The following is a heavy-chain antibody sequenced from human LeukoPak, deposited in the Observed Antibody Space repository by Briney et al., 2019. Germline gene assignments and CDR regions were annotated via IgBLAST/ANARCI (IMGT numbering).Heavy chain of an antibody. D-gene: IGHD1-26*01. Sequence: SETLSLTCTVSGGSISSDSYYWSWIRQPAGKGLEWIGRIYTSGSTNYNPSLKSRVTISVDTSKNQFSLKLSSVTAADTAVYYCARSVTIVGISGRDNWFDPWGQGTLVTVSS. V-gene: IGHV4-61*02. CDR3: ARSVTIVGISGRDNWFDP. CDR1: GGSISSDSYY. CDR2: IYTSGST. J-gene: IGHJ5*02.